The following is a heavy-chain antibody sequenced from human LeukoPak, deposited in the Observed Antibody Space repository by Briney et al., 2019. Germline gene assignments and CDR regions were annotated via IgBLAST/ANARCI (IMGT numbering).Heavy chain of an antibody. CDR2: IWYDGSNK. D-gene: IGHD2-15*01. J-gene: IGHJ4*02. Sequence: PGGSLRPSCAASGFTFSSYGMHWVRKAPGKGLEWVAVIWYDGSNKYYANSVKGRFTISRDNSKNTLYLKMNSLRAEDTAVYYCASLHCSGGSCYSRNDYYFDYWGQGTLVTVSS. CDR1: GFTFSSYG. CDR3: ASLHCSGGSCYSRNDYYFDY. V-gene: IGHV3-33*01.